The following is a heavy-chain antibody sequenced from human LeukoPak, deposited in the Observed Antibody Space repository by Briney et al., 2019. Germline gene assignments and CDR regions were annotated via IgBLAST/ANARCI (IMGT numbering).Heavy chain of an antibody. CDR3: ARGGRSTSSPLLGGMDV. J-gene: IGHJ6*02. CDR2: IWYDGSNK. CDR1: GFTFSSYG. Sequence: GGSLRLSYVASGFTFSSYGMHWVRQAPGKGLEWVAVIWYDGSNKYYADSVKGRFTISRDNSKNTLYLQMNSLRAEDTAVYYCARGGRSTSSPLLGGMDVWGQGTTVTVSS. V-gene: IGHV3-33*01. D-gene: IGHD2-2*01.